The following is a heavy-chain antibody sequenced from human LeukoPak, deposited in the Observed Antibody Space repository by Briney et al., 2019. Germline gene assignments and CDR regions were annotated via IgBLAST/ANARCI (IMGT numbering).Heavy chain of an antibody. CDR2: IDYRGST. V-gene: IGHV4-31*03. J-gene: IGHJ3*02. CDR3: ARGVSPATPDAFDI. CDR1: GDSMSSGDFY. Sequence: SETLSLTCTLSGDSMSSGDFYLTWIRQLPGKGLEWIVYIDYRGSTSHSPSLKNRITISIDLSKNQFLLNLRAVTTADTAFYYCARGVSPATPDAFDIWGQGTMVTVSS.